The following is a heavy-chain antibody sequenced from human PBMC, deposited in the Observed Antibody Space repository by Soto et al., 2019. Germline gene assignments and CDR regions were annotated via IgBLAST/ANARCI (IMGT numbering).Heavy chain of an antibody. Sequence: QVQLVQSGAEVKKPGSSVKVSCKASGGTFSSYAITWVRQAPRQGLEWMGGIIPIFGTANYAQKFQGRVTITADESTSTAYMELSSLRSEDTAVYYCATEGDGSGSYYYGMDVWGQGTTVTVSS. CDR2: IIPIFGTA. D-gene: IGHD3-22*01. J-gene: IGHJ6*02. V-gene: IGHV1-69*12. CDR1: GGTFSSYA. CDR3: ATEGDGSGSYYYGMDV.